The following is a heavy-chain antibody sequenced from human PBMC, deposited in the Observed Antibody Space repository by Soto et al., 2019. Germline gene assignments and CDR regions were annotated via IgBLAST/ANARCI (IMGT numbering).Heavy chain of an antibody. CDR2: IIPIFDTA. V-gene: IGHV1-69*01. D-gene: IGHD1-1*01. CDR1: GGTFSDST. J-gene: IGHJ6*02. Sequence: QVQLVQSGAELRKPGSSVKVSCKASGGTFSDSTINWVRQAPGQRLEWMGGIIPIFDTANYAEKFQGRVTITADESTSTSFMKVNSLKSEAAAVYYCARNGTLTGYSYGMDVWGQGTMVTVSS. CDR3: ARNGTLTGYSYGMDV.